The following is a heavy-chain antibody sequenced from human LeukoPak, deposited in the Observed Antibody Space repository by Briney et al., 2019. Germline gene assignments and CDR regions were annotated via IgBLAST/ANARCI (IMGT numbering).Heavy chain of an antibody. CDR3: ARTHYDFWSGPPIC. D-gene: IGHD3-3*01. Sequence: SETLSLTCTVSGGSISSGDYYWSWIRQPPGKGLEWIGYIYYSGSTYYNPSLKSRVTISVDTSKNQFSLKLSSVTAADTAVYYCARTHYDFWSGPPICWGQGTLVTVSS. J-gene: IGHJ4*02. CDR2: IYYSGST. V-gene: IGHV4-30-4*08. CDR1: GGSISSGDYY.